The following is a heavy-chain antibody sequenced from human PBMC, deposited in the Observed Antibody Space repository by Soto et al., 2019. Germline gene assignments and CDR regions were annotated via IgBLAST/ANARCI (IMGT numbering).Heavy chain of an antibody. Sequence: GGSLRLSCAVSGFTFSSYAMSWVRQAPAKGLEWVANINQAGTERNHMDSVRGRFTISRDNAQSSLYLRMDSLRAEDTAVHYCARTRSGSYSFDYWGQGTLVTVSS. CDR1: GFTFSSYA. V-gene: IGHV3-7*05. J-gene: IGHJ4*02. D-gene: IGHD1-26*01. CDR2: INQAGTER. CDR3: ARTRSGSYSFDY.